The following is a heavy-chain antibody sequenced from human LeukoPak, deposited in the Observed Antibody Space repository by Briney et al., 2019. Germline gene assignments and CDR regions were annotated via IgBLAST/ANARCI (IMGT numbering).Heavy chain of an antibody. CDR3: AKDRYGDYEAPFHYYMDA. D-gene: IGHD5-12*01. V-gene: IGHV1-2*02. J-gene: IGHJ6*03. CDR1: GYTFSGFY. Sequence: ASVKVSCKASGYTFSGFYIHWVRQAPAQGLEWMGWINPNSGVTNYAQKLQGRVTITRDTSIDTAYMQLSRLRSDYTAVYYCAKDRYGDYEAPFHYYMDAWGRGTTVTVSS. CDR2: INPNSGVT.